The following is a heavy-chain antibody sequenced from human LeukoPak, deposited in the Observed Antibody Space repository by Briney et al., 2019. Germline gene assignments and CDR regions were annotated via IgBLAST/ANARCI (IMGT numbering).Heavy chain of an antibody. CDR2: IWYDGSNK. J-gene: IGHJ4*02. CDR3: ARGPLYYDFWSGYYRIDY. D-gene: IGHD3-3*01. Sequence: GGSLRLSCAASGFTFSSYGMHWVRQAPGKGLEWVAVIWYDGSNKYYADSVKGRFTISRNNSKNTLYLQMNSLRAEDTAVYYCARGPLYYDFWSGYYRIDYWGQGTLVTVSS. CDR1: GFTFSSYG. V-gene: IGHV3-33*01.